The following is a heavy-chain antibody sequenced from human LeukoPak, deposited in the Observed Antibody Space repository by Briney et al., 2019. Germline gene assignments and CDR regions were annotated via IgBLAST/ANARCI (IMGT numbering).Heavy chain of an antibody. D-gene: IGHD2-21*02. J-gene: IGHJ3*02. CDR1: GGSISGQY. CDR3: VRARDMAFDI. V-gene: IGHV4-59*11. CDR2: IFYTGST. Sequence: PSATLSLTCTVSGGSISGQYWSWIRQPPGKRLEWIGNIFYTGSTNYTPSLRSRVTISVDTSKDQFSLKVTSVTAADTALYYCVRARDMAFDIWGQGPMVTVS.